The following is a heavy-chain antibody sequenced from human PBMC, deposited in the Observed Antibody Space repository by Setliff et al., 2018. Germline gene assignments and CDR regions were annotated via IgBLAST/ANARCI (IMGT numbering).Heavy chain of an antibody. J-gene: IGHJ3*02. V-gene: IGHV4-34*10. D-gene: IGHD6-19*01. CDR2: INHRGNT. Sequence: SETLSLTCAVYGGSFSDYYWSWIRQSPGKGLEWIGEINHRGNTNYNPSLKSRVTMSVDTSKNTAYLQMNSLKTEDTAVYYCILIGSSADAFDIWGQGTMVTVSS. CDR3: ILIGSSADAFDI. CDR1: GGSFSDYY.